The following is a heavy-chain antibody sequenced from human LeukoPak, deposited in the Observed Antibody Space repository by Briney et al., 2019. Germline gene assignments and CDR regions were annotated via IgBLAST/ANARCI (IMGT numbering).Heavy chain of an antibody. V-gene: IGHV3-30*02. CDR3: ARDSSSSAAAIDY. CDR2: IRYGGTNK. Sequence: GSLRLSCAASGFIFTSYGLHWVRQAPGKGLEWVAFIRYGGTNKYYADSVKGRFTISRDTSKSTLFLQMNSLRAEDTAVYYCARDSSSSAAAIDYWGQGTLVTVSS. D-gene: IGHD6-6*01. CDR1: GFIFTSYG. J-gene: IGHJ4*02.